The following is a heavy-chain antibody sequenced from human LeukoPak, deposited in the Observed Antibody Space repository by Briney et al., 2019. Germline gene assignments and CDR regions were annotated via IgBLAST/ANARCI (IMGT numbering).Heavy chain of an antibody. V-gene: IGHV3-7*03. CDR3: AKGATMTTVTNTPIDAFDI. D-gene: IGHD4-17*01. CDR1: GFTFSSYW. CDR2: IKQDGSEK. J-gene: IGHJ3*02. Sequence: PGGSLRLSCAASGFTFSSYWMSWVRQAPGKGLEWVANIKQDGSEKYYVDSVKGRFTISRDNAKTSLYLQMNSLRAEDTALYYCAKGATMTTVTNTPIDAFDIWGQGTMVTVSS.